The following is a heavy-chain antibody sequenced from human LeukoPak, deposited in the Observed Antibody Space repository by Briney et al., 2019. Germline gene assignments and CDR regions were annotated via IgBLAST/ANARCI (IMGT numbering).Heavy chain of an antibody. Sequence: GGSLRLSCAASGFTFSSYWMHWVRQAPGKGLEWVSAISGSGGSTYYADSVKGRFTISRDNSKNTLYLQMNSLRAEDTAVYYCAKDISSSSTLDYFDYWGQGTLVTVSS. CDR3: AKDISSSSTLDYFDY. CDR2: ISGSGGST. CDR1: GFTFSSYW. J-gene: IGHJ4*02. D-gene: IGHD6-6*01. V-gene: IGHV3-23*01.